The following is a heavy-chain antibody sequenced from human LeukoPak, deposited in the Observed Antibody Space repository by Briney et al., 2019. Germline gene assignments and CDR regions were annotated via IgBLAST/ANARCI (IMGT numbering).Heavy chain of an antibody. V-gene: IGHV1-69*04. J-gene: IGHJ3*02. Sequence: ASVKVSCKASGGTFSSYAISWVRQAPGQGLEWMGRIIPILGIANYAQKFQGRVTITADKSTSTAYMELSSLRSEDTAVYYCARRGNYPWGAFDIWGQGTMVTVSS. D-gene: IGHD4-11*01. CDR1: GGTFSSYA. CDR3: ARRGNYPWGAFDI. CDR2: IIPILGIA.